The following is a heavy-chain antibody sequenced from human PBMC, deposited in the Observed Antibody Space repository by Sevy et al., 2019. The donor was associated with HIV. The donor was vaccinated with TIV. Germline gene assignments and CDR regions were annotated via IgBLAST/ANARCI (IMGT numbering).Heavy chain of an antibody. J-gene: IGHJ5*02. CDR3: ARLDVVETPYWFDP. Sequence: SETLSLTCTVSGGSISSSSYYWGWIRQPPGKGLEWIGSIYYSGSTYYNPSLKSRVTISVDTSKNQFSLKLGSVTAADTAVYYCARLDVVETPYWFDPWGQGTLVTVSS. CDR2: IYYSGST. D-gene: IGHD2-15*01. CDR1: GGSISSSSYY. V-gene: IGHV4-39*01.